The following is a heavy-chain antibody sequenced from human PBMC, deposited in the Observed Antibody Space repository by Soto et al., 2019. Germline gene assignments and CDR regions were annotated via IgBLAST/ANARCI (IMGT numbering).Heavy chain of an antibody. CDR1: GFTFSNAW. V-gene: IGHV3-15*01. Sequence: EVQLVESGGGLVKPGGSLRLSCAASGFTFSNAWRNWVRQAPGKGLEWDGRIKSRTDGGTTDYAAPVKGRVTISRDDSKNTLYRQMNSLKASDSAVYYCTTDWGRTSCYTYYYYCMAVWGKVTTV. J-gene: IGHJ6*04. CDR2: IKSRTDGGTT. D-gene: IGHD2-2*02. CDR3: TTDWGRTSCYTYYYYCMAV.